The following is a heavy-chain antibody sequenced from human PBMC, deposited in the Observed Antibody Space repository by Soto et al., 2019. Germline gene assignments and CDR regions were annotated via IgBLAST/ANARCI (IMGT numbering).Heavy chain of an antibody. J-gene: IGHJ5*02. V-gene: IGHV3-33*08. Sequence: QVQLVESGGGVVQPGRSLRLSCAASGFTFSSYAMHWVRQAPGKGLEWVAVIWYDGSNKYYADSVKGRFTISRDNSKNTLYLQMNSLRAEDTAVYYCARGHLAVAGTGWFDPWGQGTLVTVSS. CDR2: IWYDGSNK. D-gene: IGHD6-19*01. CDR3: ARGHLAVAGTGWFDP. CDR1: GFTFSSYA.